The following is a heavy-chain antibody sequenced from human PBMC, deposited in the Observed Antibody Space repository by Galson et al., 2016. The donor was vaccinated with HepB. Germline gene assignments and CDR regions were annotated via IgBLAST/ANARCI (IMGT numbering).Heavy chain of an antibody. Sequence: SLRLSCAASGFTFSSYSMTWVRQTPRRGLQWVSVISGGGDITDYAGSVKGRFTISRDNSKNTLYLQMNSLRAEDTAIYYCAKGGRRDAYNDWGQGTLVTVSS. D-gene: IGHD5-24*01. J-gene: IGHJ4*02. CDR3: AKGGRRDAYND. CDR1: GFTFSSYS. CDR2: ISGGGDIT. V-gene: IGHV3-23*01.